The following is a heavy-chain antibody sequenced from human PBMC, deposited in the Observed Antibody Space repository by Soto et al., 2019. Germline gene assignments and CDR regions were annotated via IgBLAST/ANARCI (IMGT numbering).Heavy chain of an antibody. Sequence: GESLKICCKASEYSFTNYWSGWVRQMPGKGLEWVGIIYPGDSDTRYSPSFQGQVTISADKSISTSYLQWSSLKASDTAMYYCARQKDSSGYYPTFDYWGQGTLVTVSS. CDR1: EYSFTNYW. D-gene: IGHD3-22*01. CDR2: IYPGDSDT. J-gene: IGHJ4*02. CDR3: ARQKDSSGYYPTFDY. V-gene: IGHV5-51*01.